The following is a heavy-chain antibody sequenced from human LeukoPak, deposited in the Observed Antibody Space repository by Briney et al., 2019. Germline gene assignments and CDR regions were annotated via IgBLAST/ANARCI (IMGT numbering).Heavy chain of an antibody. J-gene: IGHJ4*02. CDR2: ISSSSSYI. V-gene: IGHV3-21*04. CDR3: AKSYDSSGYYYDY. Sequence: GGSLRLSCAASGFTSSSYSMNWVRQAPGKGLEWVSSISSSSSYIYYADSVKGRFTISRDNAKNSLYLQMNSLRAEDTALYYCAKSYDSSGYYYDYWGQGTLVTVSS. D-gene: IGHD3-22*01. CDR1: GFTSSSYS.